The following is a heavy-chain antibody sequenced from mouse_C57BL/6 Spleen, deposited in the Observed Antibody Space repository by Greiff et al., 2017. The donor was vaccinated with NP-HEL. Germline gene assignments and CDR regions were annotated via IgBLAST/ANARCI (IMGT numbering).Heavy chain of an antibody. CDR3: ARGTVTTYYFDY. Sequence: VQLQESGAELVRPGTSVKMSCKASGYTFTNYWIGWAKQRPGHGLEWIGDIYPGGGYTNYNEKFKGKATLTADKSSSTAYMQFSSLTSEDSAIYYCARGTVTTYYFDYWGQGTTLTVSS. V-gene: IGHV1-63*01. J-gene: IGHJ2*01. CDR2: IYPGGGYT. D-gene: IGHD2-2*01. CDR1: GYTFTNYW.